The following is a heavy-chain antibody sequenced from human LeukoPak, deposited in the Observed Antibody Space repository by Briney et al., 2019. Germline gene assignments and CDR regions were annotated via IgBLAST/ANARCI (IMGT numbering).Heavy chain of an antibody. CDR1: GYTFTSYD. D-gene: IGHD6-13*01. Sequence: GASVKVSCTASGYTFTSYDINWVRQATGQGLAWMGWMNPNSGNTGYAQKFQGRVTMTRNTSISTAYMELSSLRSEDTAVYYCARVGRNTYYSSSWYHFDYWGQGTLVTVSS. J-gene: IGHJ4*02. CDR3: ARVGRNTYYSSSWYHFDY. CDR2: MNPNSGNT. V-gene: IGHV1-8*01.